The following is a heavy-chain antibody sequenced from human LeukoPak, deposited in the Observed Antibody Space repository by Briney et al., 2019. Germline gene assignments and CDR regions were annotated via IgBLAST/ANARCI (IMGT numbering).Heavy chain of an antibody. Sequence: SGTLSLTCTVSGGSISSYYWTWIRQPPGKGLEWIGYIYYSGRTNYNPSLKRRVTISVDTSKNQFSLRLTSVTAAGTAVYYCARDEGGRLQWHYWGQGTLVTVSS. V-gene: IGHV4-59*01. D-gene: IGHD4-11*01. CDR1: GGSISSYY. J-gene: IGHJ4*02. CDR3: ARDEGGRLQWHY. CDR2: IYYSGRT.